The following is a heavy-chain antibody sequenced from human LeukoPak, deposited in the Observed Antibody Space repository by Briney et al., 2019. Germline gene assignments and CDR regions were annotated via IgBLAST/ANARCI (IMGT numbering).Heavy chain of an antibody. CDR2: IYYSGST. CDR1: GGSISISSYY. V-gene: IGHV4-39*01. CDR3: ARVTEYQLLVEAFDI. Sequence: PSETLSLTCTVSGGSISISSYYWGWIRQPPGKGLEWIGSIYYSGSTYYNPSLKSRVTISVDTSKNQFSLKLSSVTAADTAVYYCARVTEYQLLVEAFDIWGQGTMVTVSS. J-gene: IGHJ3*02. D-gene: IGHD2-2*01.